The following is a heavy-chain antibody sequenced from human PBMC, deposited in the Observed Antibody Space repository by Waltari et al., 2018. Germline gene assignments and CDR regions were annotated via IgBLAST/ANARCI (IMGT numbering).Heavy chain of an antibody. V-gene: IGHV3-30*01. CDR3: ARDSSVVVTAMMDY. Sequence: QVQLVESGGGVVQPGRSLRLSCVASGFTFSSYAMHWVRRAPGKGLEWVAVISYVGSNKYYADSVKGRFTISRDNSKNTLYLQMNSLRAEDTAVYYCARDSSVVVTAMMDYWGQGTLVTVSS. CDR2: ISYVGSNK. J-gene: IGHJ4*02. D-gene: IGHD2-21*02. CDR1: GFTFSSYA.